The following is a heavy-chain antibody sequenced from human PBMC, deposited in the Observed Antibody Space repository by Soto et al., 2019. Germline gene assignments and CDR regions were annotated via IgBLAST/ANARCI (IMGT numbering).Heavy chain of an antibody. CDR3: ARGGYYHYDFWSGEGWFDP. V-gene: IGHV3-66*01. D-gene: IGHD3-3*01. Sequence: EVQLVESGGGLVQPGGSLRLSCAASGFTVSSNYMSWVRQAPGKGLEWVSVIYSGGSTYYADSVKGRFTISRDNSKNTLYLQMNSLRAEDTAVYYCARGGYYHYDFWSGEGWFDPWGQGTLVTVSS. CDR1: GFTVSSNY. J-gene: IGHJ5*02. CDR2: IYSGGST.